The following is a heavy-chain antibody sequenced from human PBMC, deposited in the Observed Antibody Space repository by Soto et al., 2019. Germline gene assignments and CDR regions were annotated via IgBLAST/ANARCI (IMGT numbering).Heavy chain of an antibody. Sequence: QVKLVHSRAEVKKPGASVKVSCKASGYTFTSYYMHWVRQAPGQGLEWMGIINPSGGSTSYVQKFQGRVTMTRDTSTSTVYLELSSLRSEDTAVYYCAREPHIAVAGTSGYFDYWGQGALVTVSA. D-gene: IGHD6-19*01. V-gene: IGHV1-46*01. CDR2: INPSGGST. CDR3: AREPHIAVAGTSGYFDY. J-gene: IGHJ4*02. CDR1: GYTFTSYY.